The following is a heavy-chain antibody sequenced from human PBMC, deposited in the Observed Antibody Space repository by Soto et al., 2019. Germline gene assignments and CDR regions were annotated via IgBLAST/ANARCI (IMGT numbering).Heavy chain of an antibody. J-gene: IGHJ4*02. Sequence: PGESLKISCKGVGYKFGSAWIGWVRQMPGKGLEWIGIIKPGTPDIRYSPSLRGHVTISADEGLSTAYLQWSSLKASDTAMYYCSRQLSHICDCWGQGTLVTVSS. V-gene: IGHV5-51*01. CDR1: GYKFGSAW. D-gene: IGHD3-3*02. CDR2: IKPGTPDI. CDR3: SRQLSHICDC.